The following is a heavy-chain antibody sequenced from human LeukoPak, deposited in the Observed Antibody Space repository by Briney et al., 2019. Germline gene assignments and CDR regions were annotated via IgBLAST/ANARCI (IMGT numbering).Heavy chain of an antibody. V-gene: IGHV4-30-4*08. CDR2: IYYSGST. CDR1: GGSISSSSYY. J-gene: IGHJ3*02. Sequence: SETLSLTCTVSGGSISSSSYYWGWIRQPPGKGLEWIGYIYYSGSTYYNPSLKSRVTISVDTSKNQFSLKLSSVTAADTAVYYCARPYYDSSLGAFDIWGQGTMVTVSS. D-gene: IGHD3-22*01. CDR3: ARPYYDSSLGAFDI.